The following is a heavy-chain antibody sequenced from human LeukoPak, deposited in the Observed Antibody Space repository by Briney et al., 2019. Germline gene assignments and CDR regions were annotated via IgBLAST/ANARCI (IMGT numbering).Heavy chain of an antibody. V-gene: IGHV3-23*01. D-gene: IGHD3-10*01. Sequence: GGSLRLSCAASGFTFSNYAMSWVRQAPGKGLEWVSTISGGGITTYYADSAKGRFTISRDNSKNTLYLQMNSLRAEDTAVYYCAKDSPMVRGDYFDYWGQGTLVTVSS. CDR3: AKDSPMVRGDYFDY. CDR1: GFTFSNYA. J-gene: IGHJ4*02. CDR2: ISGGGITT.